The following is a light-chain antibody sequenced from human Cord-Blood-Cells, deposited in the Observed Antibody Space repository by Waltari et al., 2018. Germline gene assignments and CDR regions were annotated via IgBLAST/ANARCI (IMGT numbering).Light chain of an antibody. CDR3: QQRSNWPT. Sequence: EIVFTQSPATLSLSPGERDNLSCRASQSVSSYLAWYQQKPGQAPRLLIYDASNSATGIPARFSGSGSGTDFTLTISSLEPEDFAVYYCQQRSNWPTFGQGTKLEIK. CDR1: QSVSSY. CDR2: DAS. V-gene: IGKV3-11*01. J-gene: IGKJ2*01.